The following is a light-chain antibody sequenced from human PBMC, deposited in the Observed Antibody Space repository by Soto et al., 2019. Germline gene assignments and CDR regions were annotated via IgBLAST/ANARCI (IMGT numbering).Light chain of an antibody. Sequence: DFQMTQSPSTLSASVGDRVTITRRASQNIRSPLAWFQQKPGKAPKLLIYDASSLESGVPQRLGGSGSGTEFTLTISILQTDDFSSYYCQQYHSYWTFGQGTKVE. CDR1: QNIRSP. J-gene: IGKJ1*01. V-gene: IGKV1-5*01. CDR3: QQYHSYWT. CDR2: DAS.